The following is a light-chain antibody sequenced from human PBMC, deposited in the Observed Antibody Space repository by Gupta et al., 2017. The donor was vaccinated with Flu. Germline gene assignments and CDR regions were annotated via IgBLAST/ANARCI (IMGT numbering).Light chain of an antibody. V-gene: IGLV3-1*01. CDR1: QLENKF. Sequence: SYELTQPPSVSVTLGQTASITCSGDQLENKFVCWHQQRPAQSPVLVIHQDTRRPLGIPERFSGSNSATTATMTIRGTQAIDDYYYFSQEWNSSTCVFGTGTKVTVL. CDR3: QEWNSSTCV. J-gene: IGLJ1*01. CDR2: QDT.